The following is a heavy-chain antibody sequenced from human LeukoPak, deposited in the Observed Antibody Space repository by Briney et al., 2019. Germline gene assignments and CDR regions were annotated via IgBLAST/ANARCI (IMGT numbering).Heavy chain of an antibody. Sequence: SVKCCCKASGGTFSNYAISWVRHATGQGLEWRGGVVPIFGTPNYAQKCQARVTTTADESTTTAHMDLSSLRSADTAVYYCATTIAVAGAVDYYYGMDGWGQGTTVTVSS. CDR2: VVPIFGTP. CDR3: ATTIAVAGAVDYYYGMDG. CDR1: GGTFSNYA. V-gene: IGHV1-69*13. J-gene: IGHJ6*02. D-gene: IGHD6-19*01.